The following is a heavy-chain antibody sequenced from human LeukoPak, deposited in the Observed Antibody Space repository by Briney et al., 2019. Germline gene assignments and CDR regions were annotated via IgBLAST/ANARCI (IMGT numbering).Heavy chain of an antibody. Sequence: SQTLSLTCAISGDSFSSNSAAWSWIRQSPSSGLEWLGRTYYRSKWYNDYAVSVKSRITINPDTSKNQFSLQLNSVTPEDTAVYYCAREPESSDAFDIWGQGTMVTVSS. CDR2: TYYRSKWYN. J-gene: IGHJ3*02. CDR1: GDSFSSNSAA. CDR3: AREPESSDAFDI. D-gene: IGHD6-13*01. V-gene: IGHV6-1*01.